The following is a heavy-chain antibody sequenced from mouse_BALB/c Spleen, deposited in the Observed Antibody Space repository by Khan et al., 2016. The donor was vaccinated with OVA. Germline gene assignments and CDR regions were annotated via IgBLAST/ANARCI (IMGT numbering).Heavy chain of an antibody. V-gene: IGHV5-6*01. D-gene: IGHD4-1*01. CDR2: LSSDGDYT. CDR1: GFTFSSYS. Sequence: EVELVESGGDLVKPGGSLKLSCTASGFTFSSYSMSWVRQTPDKRLEWVATLSSDGDYTYFPDSVKGRFTISRDNAKNTLNLQMSSLKSEDTALYYCASHLTGSFAYWGQGTLVNVSA. CDR3: ASHLTGSFAY. J-gene: IGHJ3*01.